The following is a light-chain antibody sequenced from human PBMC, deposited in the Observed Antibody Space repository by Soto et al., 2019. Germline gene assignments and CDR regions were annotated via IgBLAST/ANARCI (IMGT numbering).Light chain of an antibody. Sequence: QSALTQPRSVSGSPGQSVSISCTGTSSDVGGYTYVSWYQQHPGKAPKVMIYDVSKRPSGVPDRFSGSKSGNTASLTISGLQAEDEADYYCCSYAGSVFGGGTKLTVL. CDR3: CSYAGSV. J-gene: IGLJ2*01. V-gene: IGLV2-11*01. CDR1: SSDVGGYTY. CDR2: DVS.